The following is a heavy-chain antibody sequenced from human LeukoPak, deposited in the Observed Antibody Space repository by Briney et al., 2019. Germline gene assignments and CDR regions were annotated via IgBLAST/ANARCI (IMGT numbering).Heavy chain of an antibody. CDR1: GFTFSIYA. J-gene: IGHJ4*02. Sequence: GGSLRLSCAASGFTFSIYAMSWVRQAPGKGLQWVSSITSRGESTWYVDSVKGRFTITRDNSENTLYLQMHSLRAEDTAVYYCARDRPNYYGSDGHYYRRDGDYWGRGTLVSISS. CDR2: ITSRGEST. V-gene: IGHV3-23*01. D-gene: IGHD3-22*01. CDR3: ARDRPNYYGSDGHYYRRDGDY.